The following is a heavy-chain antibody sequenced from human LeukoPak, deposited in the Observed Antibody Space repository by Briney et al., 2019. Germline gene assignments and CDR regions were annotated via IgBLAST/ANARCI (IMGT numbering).Heavy chain of an antibody. J-gene: IGHJ4*02. V-gene: IGHV3-33*01. Sequence: PGRSLRLSCAASGFTFSSYGMHWVRQAPGKGLEWVAVIWYDGSNKYYADSVKGRFTISRDNSKDTLYLQMNSLRAEDTAVYYCALRVIVVVPAAISDDYWGQGTLVTVSS. CDR3: ALRVIVVVPAAISDDY. CDR2: IWYDGSNK. CDR1: GFTFSSYG. D-gene: IGHD2-2*01.